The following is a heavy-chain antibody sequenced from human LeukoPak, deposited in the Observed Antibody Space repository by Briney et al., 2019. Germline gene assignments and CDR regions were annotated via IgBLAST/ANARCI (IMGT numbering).Heavy chain of an antibody. CDR3: AKDSSSSNYYYGLDV. CDR2: ISGSGRNT. CDR1: GFTFSNYV. Sequence: GGSLRLPCAASGFTFSNYVMSWVRQAPGKGLEWVSSISGSGRNTNYADSVKGRFTISRDNSKNTLYLQMNSLRAEDTALYFCAKDSSSSNYYYGLDVWGQGTTVTVSS. D-gene: IGHD6-6*01. V-gene: IGHV3-23*01. J-gene: IGHJ6*02.